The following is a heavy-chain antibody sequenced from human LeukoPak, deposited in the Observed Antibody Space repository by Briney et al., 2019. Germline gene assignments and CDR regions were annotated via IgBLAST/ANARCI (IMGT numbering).Heavy chain of an antibody. J-gene: IGHJ3*02. CDR2: IYHSGST. CDR1: GGSISSGGYS. Sequence: SQTLSLTCAVSGGSISSGGYSWSWIRQPPGKGLEWIGYIYHSGSTYYNPPLKSRVTISIDRSKNQFSLKLSSVTAADTAVYYCARDSSLGAFDIWGQGTMVTVSS. V-gene: IGHV4-30-2*01. CDR3: ARDSSLGAFDI. D-gene: IGHD6-6*01.